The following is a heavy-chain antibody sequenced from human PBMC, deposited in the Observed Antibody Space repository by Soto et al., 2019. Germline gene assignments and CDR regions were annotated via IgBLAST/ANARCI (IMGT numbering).Heavy chain of an antibody. D-gene: IGHD6-19*01. CDR2: ISGSGDST. CDR3: ARRSSGWYFDY. CDR1: GFTFSSYA. Sequence: EVQLLESGGGLVQPGGSLRLSWAASGFTFSSYAMNWVRQAPGKGLEWVSVISGSGDSTYYADSVKGRFTISRDNSKNTLYLQMNSLRAEDTAVYYCARRSSGWYFDYWGQGTLVTVSS. J-gene: IGHJ4*02. V-gene: IGHV3-23*01.